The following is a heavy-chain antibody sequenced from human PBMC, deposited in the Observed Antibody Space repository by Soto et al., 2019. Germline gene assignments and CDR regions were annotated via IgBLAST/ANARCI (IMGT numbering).Heavy chain of an antibody. Sequence: QVQLVESGGGVVQPGRSLRLSCAASGFTFSSYGMHWVRQAPGKGLEWVAVISYDGSNKYYADSVKGRFTISRDNSKNTLYLQMNSLRAEETAVYYCAKDFRPYHCSGGSCYRPDWFDPWGQGTLVTVSS. CDR3: AKDFRPYHCSGGSCYRPDWFDP. V-gene: IGHV3-30*18. CDR2: ISYDGSNK. J-gene: IGHJ5*02. CDR1: GFTFSSYG. D-gene: IGHD2-15*01.